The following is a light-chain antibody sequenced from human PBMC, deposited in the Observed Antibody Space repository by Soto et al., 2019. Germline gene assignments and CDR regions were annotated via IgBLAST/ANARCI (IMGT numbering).Light chain of an antibody. Sequence: DIQMTQSPSTLSASVGDRVTISCRASQSIQTWLAWYQQKPGKAPNLLIFDASDLASGVSSRFSGSGSGAEFTLTNSSLQADDFATYYCQQYASYPYTFGRGTRLEIK. CDR1: QSIQTW. J-gene: IGKJ2*01. CDR3: QQYASYPYT. CDR2: DAS. V-gene: IGKV1-5*01.